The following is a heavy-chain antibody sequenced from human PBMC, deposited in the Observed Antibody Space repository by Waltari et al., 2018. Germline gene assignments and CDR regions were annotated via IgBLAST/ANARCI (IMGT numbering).Heavy chain of an antibody. Sequence: EVQLVESGGGLVQPGRSLRLSCTASGFTFAASAMRWVRQAPGKGLEWVGFSRSKAYGGTTEYDASVKGRFTISRDDSKSIAYLQMNSLKTEDTAVYYCTRDADYFDYWGQGTLVTVSS. CDR2: SRSKAYGGTT. CDR3: TRDADYFDY. V-gene: IGHV3-49*04. CDR1: GFTFAASA. J-gene: IGHJ4*02.